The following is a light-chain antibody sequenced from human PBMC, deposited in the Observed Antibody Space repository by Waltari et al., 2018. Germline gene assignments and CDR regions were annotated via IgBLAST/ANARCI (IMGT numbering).Light chain of an antibody. CDR3: MQALQTRT. CDR1: QSLLHSSGYNY. V-gene: IGKV2-28*01. J-gene: IGKJ1*01. CDR2: LGS. Sequence: DIVMTQSPLSLPVTPGEPASISCRSSQSLLHSSGYNYLDWYLLKPGQSPQLLIYLGSNRASGVPVRFSGSGSGTDFTLKISRVEAEDVGVYYCMQALQTRTFGQGTTVEIK.